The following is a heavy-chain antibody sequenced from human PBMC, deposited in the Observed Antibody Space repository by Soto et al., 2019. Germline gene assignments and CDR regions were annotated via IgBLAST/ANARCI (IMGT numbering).Heavy chain of an antibody. CDR1: GFTFSSYG. Sequence: PGGSLRLSCAASGFTFSSYGMRWVRQAPGKGLEWVAVISCDGSNKYYADSVKGRFTISRDNSKNTLYLQMNSLRAEDTAVYYCAKDGGRAGYYYGMDVWGQGTTVTVSS. CDR3: AKDGGRAGYYYGMDV. D-gene: IGHD1-26*01. V-gene: IGHV3-30*18. J-gene: IGHJ6*02. CDR2: ISCDGSNK.